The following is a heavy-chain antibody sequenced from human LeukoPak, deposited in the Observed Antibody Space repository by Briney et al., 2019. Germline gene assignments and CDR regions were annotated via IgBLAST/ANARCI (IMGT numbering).Heavy chain of an antibody. V-gene: IGHV3-15*01. D-gene: IGHD2-2*01. CDR1: GFTFSNAW. Sequence: GGSLRLSCAASGFTFSNAWMSWVRQAPGKGLEWVGRIKSKTDGGTTDYAAPVKGRFTISREASKNTLYLQMNSLKTEDTAVYCCTTDWEIWDIVVVPAATGSDYWGQGTLVTVSS. CDR3: TTDWEIWDIVVVPAATGSDY. CDR2: IKSKTDGGTT. J-gene: IGHJ4*02.